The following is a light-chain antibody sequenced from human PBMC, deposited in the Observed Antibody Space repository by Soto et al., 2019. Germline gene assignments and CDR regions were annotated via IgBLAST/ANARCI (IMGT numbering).Light chain of an antibody. CDR2: AAS. CDR3: QHADSFHLIT. CDR1: QSISSY. Sequence: DIQITQSPSSLSASVGDRVTVTCRASQSISSYLNWYQQKPGKAPKLLIYAASSLQSGVPSRFSGSGSGTDFTLTLRSLQPEDFANYYCQHADSFHLITFGQGTRLEIK. V-gene: IGKV1-39*01. J-gene: IGKJ5*01.